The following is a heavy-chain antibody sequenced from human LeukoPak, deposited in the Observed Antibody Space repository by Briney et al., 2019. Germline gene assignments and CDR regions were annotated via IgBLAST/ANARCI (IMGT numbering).Heavy chain of an antibody. CDR1: GFTFDDYA. V-gene: IGHV3-9*01. J-gene: IGHJ5*02. CDR3: ARGEFGELKS. CDR2: ISWNSGSI. D-gene: IGHD3-10*01. Sequence: GGSLRLSCAASGFTFDDYAMHWVRQAPGKGLEWVSGISWNSGSIGYADSVKGRFTISRDNAKNSLYLQMNSLRAEDTALYYCARGEFGELKSWGQGTLVIVSS.